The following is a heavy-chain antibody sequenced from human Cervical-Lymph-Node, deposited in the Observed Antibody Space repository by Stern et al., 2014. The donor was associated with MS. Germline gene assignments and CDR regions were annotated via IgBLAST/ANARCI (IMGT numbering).Heavy chain of an antibody. Sequence: EVQLVQSGPEVKKPGESLKISCEASGYSYTNYWIGWVRQIPGKGLEGMGFIFPVDSDTRSSPSFQGQVTISADNSLTPAYLQWSGLKASDTAIYYCARGYSGSWSKFDCWGQGTLVTVSS. V-gene: IGHV5-51*03. J-gene: IGHJ4*02. CDR2: IFPVDSDT. D-gene: IGHD6-13*01. CDR1: GYSYTNYW. CDR3: ARGYSGSWSKFDC.